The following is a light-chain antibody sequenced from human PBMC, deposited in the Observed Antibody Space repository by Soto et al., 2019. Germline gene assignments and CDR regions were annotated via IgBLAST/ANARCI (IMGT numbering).Light chain of an antibody. CDR1: SSDIGSNY. Sequence: QCLLTQPASASGTPGRRVTISSSGSSSDIGSNYVYWYQQLPGTAPKLLIYRNNQRPSGVPDRFSGSKSGTSASLAISGLRFEDEDDYYCAAWDDSLSGYVFGTGTKVTVL. J-gene: IGLJ1*01. V-gene: IGLV1-47*01. CDR3: AAWDDSLSGYV. CDR2: RNN.